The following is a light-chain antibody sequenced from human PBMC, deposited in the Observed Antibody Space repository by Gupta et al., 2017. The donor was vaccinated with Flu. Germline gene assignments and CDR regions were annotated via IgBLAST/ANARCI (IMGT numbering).Light chain of an antibody. CDR1: SASVCTYHY. CDR2: NTD. J-gene: IGLJ3*02. V-gene: IGLV8-61*01. Sequence: TVTVTCVLTSASVCTYHYPRWYQQTPGQPPRSLIYNTDSRCSGVPDRFSGSILGSKAALTITGAQADDESDYYCVLYMGSGISVFGGGTKLTVL. CDR3: VLYMGSGISV.